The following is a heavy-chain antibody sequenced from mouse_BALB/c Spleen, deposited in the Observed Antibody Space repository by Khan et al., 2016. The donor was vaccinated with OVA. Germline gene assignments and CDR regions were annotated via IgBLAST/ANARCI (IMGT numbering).Heavy chain of an antibody. D-gene: IGHD1-2*01. V-gene: IGHV3-2*02. Sequence: EVQLQESGPGLVKPSQSLSLTCTVTGYSITSGYGWNWNRQFPGNQLEWMGYISYSGSTNYNPSLKSRISITRDTSKNQFCLQLNSVTTEDTATYYCARTARIKYWGQGTTLTVSS. J-gene: IGHJ2*01. CDR1: GYSITSGYG. CDR2: ISYSGST. CDR3: ARTARIKY.